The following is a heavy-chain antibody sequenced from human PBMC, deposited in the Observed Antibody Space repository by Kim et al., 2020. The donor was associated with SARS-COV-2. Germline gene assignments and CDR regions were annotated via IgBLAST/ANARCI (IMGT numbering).Heavy chain of an antibody. Sequence: SETLSLTCIVSGGSIRSSGYYWGWIRQPPVKGLEWVGSIFHSGNTYYNPSLKSRVTIFVETSKNQFSLKMSSVTAADTAVYYCVRQTQYISAQYGYWGQGTLVTVSS. CDR2: IFHSGNT. J-gene: IGHJ4*02. CDR1: GGSIRSSGYY. V-gene: IGHV4-39*01. D-gene: IGHD6-19*01. CDR3: VRQTQYISAQYGY.